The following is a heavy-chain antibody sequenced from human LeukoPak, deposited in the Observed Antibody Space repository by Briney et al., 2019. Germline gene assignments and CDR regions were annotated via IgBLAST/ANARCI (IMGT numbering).Heavy chain of an antibody. CDR3: ARENIAAAFDY. CDR1: GFTVSSNY. J-gene: IGHJ4*02. Sequence: PGGSLRLSCAASGFTVSSNYMSWVRQAPGKGREWVSVIYSGGSTYYADSVKGRFTISRDNSKNTLYLQMNSLRAEDTAVYYCARENIAAAFDYWGQGTLVTVSS. D-gene: IGHD6-13*01. CDR2: IYSGGST. V-gene: IGHV3-53*01.